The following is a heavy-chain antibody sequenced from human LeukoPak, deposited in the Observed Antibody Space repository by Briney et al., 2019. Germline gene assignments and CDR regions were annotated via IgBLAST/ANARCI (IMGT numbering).Heavy chain of an antibody. CDR1: GFTFSSYA. CDR3: AKDLDSSGYYLGENFDY. CDR2: ISGSGGRT. J-gene: IGHJ4*02. V-gene: IGHV3-23*01. Sequence: GGSLRLSCGASGFTFSSYAMNWVRQAPGKGLEWVAMISGSGGRTYYADSVKGRFTISRDNSKNTLYLQMNSLRAEDKAVYYCAKDLDSSGYYLGENFDYWGQGTLVTVSS. D-gene: IGHD3-22*01.